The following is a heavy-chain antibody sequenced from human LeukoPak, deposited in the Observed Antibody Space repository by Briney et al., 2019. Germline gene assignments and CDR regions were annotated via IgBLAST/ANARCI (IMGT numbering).Heavy chain of an antibody. D-gene: IGHD5/OR15-5a*01. CDR1: GGSLSSYIYY. Sequence: SETLSLTCTVSGGSLSSYIYYWGWIRQPPGKGLEWIGNIYHSGITYYNHFNSSLKSRVTISIDTSKNQFSLRLTSVTAADTAVYFCATLVSTRYYFDYWGQGTLVTVSS. J-gene: IGHJ4*02. V-gene: IGHV4-39*01. CDR3: ATLVSTRYYFDY. CDR2: IYHSGIT.